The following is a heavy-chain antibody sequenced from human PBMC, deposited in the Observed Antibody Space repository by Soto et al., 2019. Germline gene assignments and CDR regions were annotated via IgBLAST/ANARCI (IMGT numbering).Heavy chain of an antibody. CDR3: ARGGGDCVGDAFDI. Sequence: QVQLVQSGAEVKKPGASVKVSCKASGYTFTSYDIKWVRQATGQGLEWMGWMNPNSGNTGYAQKFQGRVTMTRNTSTSTAYLELSSLRSEDTAVYYCARGGGDCVGDAFDIWGQGTMVTVSS. V-gene: IGHV1-8*01. D-gene: IGHD2-21*02. J-gene: IGHJ3*02. CDR1: GYTFTSYD. CDR2: MNPNSGNT.